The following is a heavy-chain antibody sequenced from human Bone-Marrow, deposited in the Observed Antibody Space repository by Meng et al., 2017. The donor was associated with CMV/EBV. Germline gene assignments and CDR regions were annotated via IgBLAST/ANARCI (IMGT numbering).Heavy chain of an antibody. CDR3: ARGTKQLTYYYYYYGMDV. CDR1: GGSISSYY. Sequence: GSLRLSCTVSGGSISSYYWGWIRQPPGKGLEWIGEINHSGSTNYNPSLKSRVTISVDTSKNQFSLKLSSVTAADTAVYYCARGTKQLTYYYYYYGMDVWGQGTTVTVSS. V-gene: IGHV4-34*01. D-gene: IGHD2-2*01. CDR2: INHSGST. J-gene: IGHJ6*02.